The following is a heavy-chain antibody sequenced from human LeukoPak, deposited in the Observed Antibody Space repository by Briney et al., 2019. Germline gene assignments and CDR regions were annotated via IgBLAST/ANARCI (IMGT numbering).Heavy chain of an antibody. Sequence: GASVKVSCKASGYIFTSYYMHWVRQAPGQGLEWMGVINPSGGTTNYAQKLQGRVTMTRDTSTSTVYMELSSLRSEDTAVYYCARFAVHRRLIVTGQFGLDYWGQGTLVTVPP. CDR1: GYIFTSYY. D-gene: IGHD3-9*01. CDR2: INPSGGTT. J-gene: IGHJ4*02. CDR3: ARFAVHRRLIVTGQFGLDY. V-gene: IGHV1-46*01.